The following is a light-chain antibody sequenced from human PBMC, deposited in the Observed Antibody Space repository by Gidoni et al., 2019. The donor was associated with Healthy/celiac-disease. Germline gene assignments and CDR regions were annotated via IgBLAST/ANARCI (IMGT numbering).Light chain of an antibody. J-gene: IGKJ1*01. CDR1: QSNSSY. V-gene: IGKV1-39*01. CDR2: AAS. CDR3: QQSYRTSWT. Sequence: DIQRTQSPSSLSASVGDRVTITCRASQSNSSYLNWYQQKPGKAPKLLIYAASSLQSGVPSRVSCSGSGTAFTLTISSLQPADFATYYCQQSYRTSWTFGQGTKVEIK.